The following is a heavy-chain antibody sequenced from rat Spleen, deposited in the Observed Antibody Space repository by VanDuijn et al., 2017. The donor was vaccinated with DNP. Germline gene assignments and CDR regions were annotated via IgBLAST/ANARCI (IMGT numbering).Heavy chain of an antibody. Sequence: EVKLVESGGGLVQPGRSLKLSCAASGFNFHDYWMAWVRQAPTKGMEWVATISTSGGSNYYRESVKGRLTISRDIPKRTLYLKMYSLRPEDNATYYCVARAPGDYYYGGYFDYWGQGVMVTVSS. J-gene: IGHJ2*01. CDR3: VARAPGDYYYGGYFDY. CDR2: ISTSGGSN. D-gene: IGHD1-6*01. CDR1: GFNFHDYW. V-gene: IGHV5-25*01.